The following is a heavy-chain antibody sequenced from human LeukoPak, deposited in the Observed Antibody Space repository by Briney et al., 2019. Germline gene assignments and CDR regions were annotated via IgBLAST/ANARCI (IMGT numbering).Heavy chain of an antibody. CDR3: ARPDYFASHD. J-gene: IGHJ4*02. CDR2: IYPDDSRT. CDR1: AYNFPKSW. V-gene: IGHV5-51*01. D-gene: IGHD3-9*01. Sequence: AESLKTSCKASAYNFPKSWIGWVRQMPGKGLEWVAIIYPDDSRTNYSPSFQGHVTISVDRSINTAYLQWSSLRASDTAMYYCARPDYFASHDWGQGTLVTVST.